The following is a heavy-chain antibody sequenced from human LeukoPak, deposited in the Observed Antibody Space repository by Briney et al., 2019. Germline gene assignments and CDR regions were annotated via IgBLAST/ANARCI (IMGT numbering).Heavy chain of an antibody. Sequence: PGGSLRLSCAASGFTFSSYSMNWVRQAPGKGLEWVSSISSSSSYIHYAASVKGRFSISRDNAKNSLYLQMNRLRAGDTAVYYCASGGGYVSMDVWNQGTTVTVSS. CDR1: GFTFSSYS. V-gene: IGHV3-21*01. CDR3: ASGGGYVSMDV. J-gene: IGHJ6*02. D-gene: IGHD3-16*01. CDR2: ISSSSSYI.